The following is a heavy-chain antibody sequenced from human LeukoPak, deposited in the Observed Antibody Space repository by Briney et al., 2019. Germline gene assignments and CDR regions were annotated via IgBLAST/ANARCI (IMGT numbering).Heavy chain of an antibody. J-gene: IGHJ3*02. Sequence: GGSLRLSCAASGFTFSSYGMHWVRQAPGKGLEWVAVIWYDGSNKYYADSVKGRFTISRDNSKNTLYLQMNSLRAEDTAVYYCASPTETTGAFDIWGQGTMVTVSS. V-gene: IGHV3-33*01. CDR2: IWYDGSNK. D-gene: IGHD4-17*01. CDR1: GFTFSSYG. CDR3: ASPTETTGAFDI.